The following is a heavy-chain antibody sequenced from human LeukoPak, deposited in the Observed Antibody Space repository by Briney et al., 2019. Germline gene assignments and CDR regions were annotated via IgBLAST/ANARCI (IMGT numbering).Heavy chain of an antibody. CDR3: ARLSALAAAGTNRPFDY. D-gene: IGHD6-13*01. CDR1: GGTFSSYA. Sequence: SVKVSCKASGGTFSSYAISWVRQAPGQGLEWMGRIIPILGIANYAQKFQGRVTITADKSTSTAYMELSSLRSEDTAVYYCARLSALAAAGTNRPFDYWGQGTLVTDSS. CDR2: IIPILGIA. V-gene: IGHV1-69*04. J-gene: IGHJ4*02.